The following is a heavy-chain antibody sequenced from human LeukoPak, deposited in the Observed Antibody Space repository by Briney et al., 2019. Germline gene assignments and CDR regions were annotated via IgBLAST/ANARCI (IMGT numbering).Heavy chain of an antibody. D-gene: IGHD5-18*01. CDR2: ISAYDGNT. V-gene: IGHV1-18*01. Sequence: ASVKVSCKASGYTFTSYGISWVRQAPGQGLEWMGWISAYDGNTNYAQKLQGRVTMTTDTSTSTAYMELRSLRSDDTAVYYCARDPPGWIQLSSFKGTRFDPWGQGTLVTVSS. CDR3: ARDPPGWIQLSSFKGTRFDP. J-gene: IGHJ5*02. CDR1: GYTFTSYG.